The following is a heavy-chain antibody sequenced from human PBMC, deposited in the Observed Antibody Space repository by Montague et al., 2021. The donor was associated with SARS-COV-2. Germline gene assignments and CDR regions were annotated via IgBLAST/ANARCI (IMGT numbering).Heavy chain of an antibody. CDR3: VGDAYDPLDGH. CDR2: INYSGDT. CDR1: SGSLSGYY. Sequence: SETLSLTCAVYSGSLSGYYWSWIRQAPGKGLEWIGEINYSGDTYYNPSLTSRVTISMDTSESQLSLKMTSVTAADTAVYYCVGDAYDPLDGHWGQGTLVTVSS. V-gene: IGHV4-34*01. J-gene: IGHJ4*02. D-gene: IGHD3-3*01.